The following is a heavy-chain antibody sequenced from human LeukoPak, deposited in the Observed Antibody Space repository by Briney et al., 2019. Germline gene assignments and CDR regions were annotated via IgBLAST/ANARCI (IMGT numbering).Heavy chain of an antibody. CDR3: ARGPTPCSSTSCYTWGWFDP. V-gene: IGHV4-4*07. Sequence: SETLSLTCTVSGGSISSYYWSWIRQPAGKGLEWIGRFYTSESSNSNPSLKSRVTMSVDTSKNQFSLKLSSVTAADTAVYYCARGPTPCSSTSCYTWGWFDPWGQGTLVTVSS. D-gene: IGHD2-2*02. J-gene: IGHJ5*02. CDR1: GGSISSYY. CDR2: FYTSESS.